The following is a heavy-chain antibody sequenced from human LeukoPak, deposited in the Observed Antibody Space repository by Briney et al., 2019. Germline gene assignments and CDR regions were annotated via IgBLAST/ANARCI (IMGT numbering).Heavy chain of an antibody. CDR2: IYTSGST. J-gene: IGHJ3*02. CDR1: GGSITIYY. CDR3: ARANYYDTSGYSRGAFDI. V-gene: IGHV4-4*07. D-gene: IGHD3-22*01. Sequence: PSETLSLTCTVSGGSITIYYWSWIRQPAGKGLEWIGRIYTSGSTNYNSSLKSRVTISVDTSKNQFSLKLSSVTAADTAVFYCARANYYDTSGYSRGAFDIWGQGTMVTVSS.